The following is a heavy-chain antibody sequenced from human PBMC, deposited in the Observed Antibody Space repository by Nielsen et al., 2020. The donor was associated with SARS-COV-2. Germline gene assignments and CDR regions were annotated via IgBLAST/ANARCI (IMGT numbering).Heavy chain of an antibody. V-gene: IGHV4-59*01. Sequence: SETLSLTCTVSGGSISSYYWSWIRQPPGKGLEWIGYIYYSGSTNYNPSLKSRVTISVDTSKNQFSLKLSSVTAADTAVYYCAREQQLVVERWFDPWGQGTLVTVSS. D-gene: IGHD6-13*01. CDR2: IYYSGST. CDR1: GGSISSYY. J-gene: IGHJ5*02. CDR3: AREQQLVVERWFDP.